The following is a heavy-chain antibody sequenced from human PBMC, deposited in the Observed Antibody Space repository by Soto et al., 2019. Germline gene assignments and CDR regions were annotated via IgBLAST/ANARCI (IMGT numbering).Heavy chain of an antibody. J-gene: IGHJ4*02. CDR2: IYYSGST. Sequence: SETLSLTCTVSGGSISSYYWSWIRQPPGKGLEWIGYIYYSGSTNYNPSLKSRVTISVDTSKNQFSLKLSSVTAADTAVYYCARAGGVAAAVTTFDYWGQGTLVTVSS. CDR3: ARAGGVAAAVTTFDY. CDR1: GGSISSYY. V-gene: IGHV4-59*01. D-gene: IGHD6-13*01.